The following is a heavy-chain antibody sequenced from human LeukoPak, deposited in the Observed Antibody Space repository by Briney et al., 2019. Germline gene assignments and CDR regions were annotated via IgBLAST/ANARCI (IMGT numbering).Heavy chain of an antibody. V-gene: IGHV1-2*02. CDR3: ARGEDSSGYYSSQGDY. J-gene: IGHJ4*02. CDR2: INPNSGGT. CDR1: GYTFTGYY. Sequence: ASVKVSCKASGYTFTGYYMHWVRQAPGQGLEWMGWINPNSGGTNYAQRFQGRVTMTRDTSISTAYIELNRLRSDDTAVYYCARGEDSSGYYSSQGDYWDEGTLVTVSS. D-gene: IGHD3-22*01.